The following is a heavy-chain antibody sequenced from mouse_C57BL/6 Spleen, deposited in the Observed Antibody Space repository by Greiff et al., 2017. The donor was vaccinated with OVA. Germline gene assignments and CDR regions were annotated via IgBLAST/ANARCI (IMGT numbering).Heavy chain of an antibody. Sequence: VQLQQPGAELVMPGASVKLSCKASGYTFTSYWMHWVKQRPGQGLEWIGEIDPSDSYTNYNQKFKGKSTLTVDKSSSTAYMQLSSLTSEDSAVYYCAMVGTHYFDYWGQGTTLTVSS. V-gene: IGHV1-69*01. J-gene: IGHJ2*01. CDR3: AMVGTHYFDY. D-gene: IGHD1-1*02. CDR2: IDPSDSYT. CDR1: GYTFTSYW.